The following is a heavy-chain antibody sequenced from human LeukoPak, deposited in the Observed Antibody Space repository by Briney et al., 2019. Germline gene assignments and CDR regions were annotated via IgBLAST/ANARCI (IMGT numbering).Heavy chain of an antibody. CDR3: ARVFTPYYDILTGYQRYYFDY. Sequence: SQTLSLTCTVSGGSISSGGYYWSWIRQHPGTGLEWIGYIYYSGSTYYNPSLKSRVTISVDTSKNQFSLKLSSVTAADTAVYYCARVFTPYYDILTGYQRYYFDYWGQGTLVTVSS. CDR2: IYYSGST. J-gene: IGHJ4*02. CDR1: GGSISSGGYY. D-gene: IGHD3-9*01. V-gene: IGHV4-31*03.